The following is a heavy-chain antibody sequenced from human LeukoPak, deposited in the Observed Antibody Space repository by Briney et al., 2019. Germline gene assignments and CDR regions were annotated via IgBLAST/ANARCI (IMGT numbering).Heavy chain of an antibody. CDR1: GYTLTELS. V-gene: IGHV1-24*01. J-gene: IGHJ3*02. CDR3: ATSPGGPNHDAFDI. CDR2: FDPEDGET. D-gene: IGHD3-16*01. Sequence: ASVKVSCKVSGYTLTELSMHWVRQAPGEGLEWMGGFDPEDGETIYAQKFQGRVTMTEDTSTDTAYMELSSLRSEDTAVYYCATSPGGPNHDAFDIWGQGTMVTVSS.